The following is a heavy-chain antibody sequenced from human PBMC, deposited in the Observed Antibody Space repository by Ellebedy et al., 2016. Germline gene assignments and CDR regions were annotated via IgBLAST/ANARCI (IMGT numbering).Heavy chain of an antibody. J-gene: IGHJ3*02. CDR2: IYPGDSDT. V-gene: IGHV5-51*01. CDR1: GYSFTSYW. D-gene: IGHD6-13*01. CDR3: ARPPLGAAGIGAGAFDI. Sequence: KVSCXGSGYSFTSYWIGWVRKMPGKGLEWMGIIYPGDSDTRYSPSFQGQVTISADKSISTAYLQWSSLKASDTAMYYCARPPLGAAGIGAGAFDIWGQGTMVTVSS.